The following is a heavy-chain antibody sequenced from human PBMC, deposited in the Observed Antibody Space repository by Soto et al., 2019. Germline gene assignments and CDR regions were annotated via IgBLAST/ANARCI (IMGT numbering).Heavy chain of an antibody. V-gene: IGHV4-30-4*01. Sequence: SETLSLTCTVSGGSISSGDYYWSWIRQPPGKGLEWIGYIYYSGSTYYNPSLKSRVTISVDTSKNQFSLKLSSVTAADTAVYYCARVGGCTNGVCYKYFDDWGQGTLVTVSS. J-gene: IGHJ4*02. CDR1: GGSISSGDYY. CDR2: IYYSGST. CDR3: ARVGGCTNGVCYKYFDD. D-gene: IGHD2-8*01.